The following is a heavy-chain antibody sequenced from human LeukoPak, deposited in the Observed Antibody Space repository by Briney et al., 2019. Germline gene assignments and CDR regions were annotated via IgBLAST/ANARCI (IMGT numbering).Heavy chain of an antibody. J-gene: IGHJ4*02. V-gene: IGHV3-33*08. D-gene: IGHD3-22*01. CDR2: IWYDGSNK. Sequence: GGSLRLSCAASGFTFSNYWMIWVRQAPGKGLEWVAVIWYDGSNKYYADSVKGRFTISRDNSKNTLYLQMNSLRAEDTAVYYCARAIYDSSGHDYWGQGTLVTVSS. CDR3: ARAIYDSSGHDY. CDR1: GFTFSNYW.